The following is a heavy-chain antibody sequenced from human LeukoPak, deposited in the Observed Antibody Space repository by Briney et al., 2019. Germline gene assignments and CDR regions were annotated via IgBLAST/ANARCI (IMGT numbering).Heavy chain of an antibody. D-gene: IGHD6-19*01. CDR2: ISSSGSTI. CDR1: GFTFSSYE. Sequence: GGSLRLSCAASGFTFSSYEINWVRQAPGKGLEWVSYISSSGSTIYYADSVKGRFTISRDNAKNSLYLQMDSLRAEDTAVYYCARVSSRWYFDYWGQGTLVTVSS. J-gene: IGHJ4*02. CDR3: ARVSSRWYFDY. V-gene: IGHV3-48*03.